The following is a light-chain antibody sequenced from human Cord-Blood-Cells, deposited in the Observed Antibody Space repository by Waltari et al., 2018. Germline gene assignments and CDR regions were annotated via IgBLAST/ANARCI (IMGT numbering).Light chain of an antibody. CDR1: SSAVWSKNL. CDR3: CSYAGSSTFWV. Sequence: QSALTQPASVSGSPGQSITISCTGTSSAVWSKNLVSCSQQHPGKAPKLMIYEGSKRPSGVSNRFSGSKSGNTASLTISGLQAEDEADYYCCSYAGSSTFWVFGGGTKLTVL. CDR2: EGS. J-gene: IGLJ3*02. V-gene: IGLV2-23*03.